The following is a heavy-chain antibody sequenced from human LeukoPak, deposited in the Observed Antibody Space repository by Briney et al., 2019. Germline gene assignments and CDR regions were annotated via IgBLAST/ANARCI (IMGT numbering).Heavy chain of an antibody. CDR3: ARDTWFGNFYLDV. D-gene: IGHD3-10*01. Sequence: SLKVSCQASGYIFTAYYIHWVRQAPGQGLEWMGWIHPKSGDTKFPQRFQGRVTLTSDTTVNTIYMELNGLRSDDTATYYCARDTWFGNFYLDVWGSGTTVTVSS. CDR1: GYIFTAYY. J-gene: IGHJ6*03. CDR2: IHPKSGDT. V-gene: IGHV1-2*02.